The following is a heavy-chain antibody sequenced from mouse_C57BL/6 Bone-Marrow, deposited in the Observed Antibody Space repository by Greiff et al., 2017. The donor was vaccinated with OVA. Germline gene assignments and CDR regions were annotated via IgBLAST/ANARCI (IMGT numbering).Heavy chain of an antibody. CDR2: INPNNGGT. D-gene: IGHD2-3*01. CDR1: GYTFPDYN. V-gene: IGHV1-22*01. J-gene: IGHJ3*01. CDR3: ARGGPDGYFAY. Sequence: EVQLQQSGPELVKPGASVKMSCKASGYTFPDYNMHWVKQSHGKSLEWIGYINPNNGGTSYNQKFKGKATLTVNKSSSTAYMELRSLTSEDSAVYYCARGGPDGYFAYWGQGTLVTVSA.